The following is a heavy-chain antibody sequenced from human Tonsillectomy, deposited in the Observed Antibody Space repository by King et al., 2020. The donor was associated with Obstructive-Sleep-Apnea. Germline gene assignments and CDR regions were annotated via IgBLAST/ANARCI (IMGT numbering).Heavy chain of an antibody. CDR1: GFTFSSYA. CDR3: ARDLSIAAAGTKYNWFDP. J-gene: IGHJ5*02. V-gene: IGHV3-30*04. Sequence: VQLVESGGGVVQPGRALRLSCAASGFTFSSYAMHWVRQAPGKGLEWVAVISYDVSNKYDADSLKGRFTISRDNSKNTLYLQMNSLRAEDTAVYYCARDLSIAAAGTKYNWFDPWGQGTLVTVSS. D-gene: IGHD6-13*01. CDR2: ISYDVSNK.